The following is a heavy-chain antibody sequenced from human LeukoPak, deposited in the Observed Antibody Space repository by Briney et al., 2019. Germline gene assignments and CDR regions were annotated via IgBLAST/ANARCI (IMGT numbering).Heavy chain of an antibody. D-gene: IGHD5-24*01. V-gene: IGHV5-51*01. Sequence: GESLKISFKGSGYSFTSYWIGWVGQMPGRGLEWMGVIYPYDSDIRYSPSFQGQVTISAANSISTAYLQWSSLKASDTAIYYCARGGGSRWTAFDYWGQGTLVTAS. CDR3: ARGGGSRWTAFDY. CDR2: IYPYDSDI. J-gene: IGHJ4*02. CDR1: GYSFTSYW.